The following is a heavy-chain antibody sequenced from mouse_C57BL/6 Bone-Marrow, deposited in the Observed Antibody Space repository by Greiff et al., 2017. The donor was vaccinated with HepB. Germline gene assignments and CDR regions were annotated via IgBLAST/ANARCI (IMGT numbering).Heavy chain of an antibody. Sequence: EVQLVESGGGLVQSGRSLRLSCAPSGFTFSDFYMEWVRQAPGKGLEWIAASRNKANDYTTEYSASVKGRFIVSRDTSQSILYLQMNALRAEDTAIYYCARDAGYYGSGYGYYAMDDWGQGTSVTVSS. CDR1: GFTFSDFY. V-gene: IGHV7-1*01. J-gene: IGHJ4*01. CDR3: ARDAGYYGSGYGYYAMDD. D-gene: IGHD1-1*01. CDR2: SRNKANDYTT.